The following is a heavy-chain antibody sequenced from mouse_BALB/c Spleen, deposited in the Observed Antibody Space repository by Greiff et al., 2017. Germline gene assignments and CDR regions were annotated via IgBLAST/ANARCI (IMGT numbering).Heavy chain of an antibody. CDR2: FYPGSGSI. CDR1: GYTFTEYI. V-gene: IGHV1-62-2*01. CDR3: ARHEGSTNWGVYAMDY. J-gene: IGHJ4*01. Sequence: QVQLKESGAELVKPGASVKLSCKASGYTFTEYIIHWVKQRSGQGLEWIGWFYPGSGSIKYNEKFKDKATLTADKSSSTVYMELSRLTSEDSAVYFCARHEGSTNWGVYAMDYWGQGTSVTVSS. D-gene: IGHD4-1*01.